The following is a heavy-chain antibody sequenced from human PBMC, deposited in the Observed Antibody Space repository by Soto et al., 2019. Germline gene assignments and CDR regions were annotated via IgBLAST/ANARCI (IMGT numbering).Heavy chain of an antibody. CDR3: AKDQTSGRAGFDY. V-gene: IGHV3-23*01. Sequence: GGSLRLSCAASGFTFSSYAMSWVRQAPGKGLEWVSAISGSGASTYYADSVKGRFTISRDNSKNTLYLQMNSLRAEDRAVYYCAKDQTSGRAGFDYWGQGTLVTVSS. CDR2: ISGSGAST. D-gene: IGHD1-1*01. CDR1: GFTFSSYA. J-gene: IGHJ4*02.